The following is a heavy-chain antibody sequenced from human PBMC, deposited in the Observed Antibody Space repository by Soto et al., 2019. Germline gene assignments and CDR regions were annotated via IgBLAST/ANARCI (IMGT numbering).Heavy chain of an antibody. CDR3: ARSPGYSASWGYFYYGMKI. Sequence: QVQLVQSGAELKKPGASVKVSCKASGYTFTNYGISWVRQAPGQGLEWMGWINTYHGNTKYAQKLQGRVTMTKDPSTSTAYMEVTSRRSDDTAVYYCARSPGYSASWGYFYYGMKIWGQGTTVIVSS. D-gene: IGHD6-13*01. CDR1: GYTFTNYG. V-gene: IGHV1-18*01. J-gene: IGHJ6*02. CDR2: INTYHGNT.